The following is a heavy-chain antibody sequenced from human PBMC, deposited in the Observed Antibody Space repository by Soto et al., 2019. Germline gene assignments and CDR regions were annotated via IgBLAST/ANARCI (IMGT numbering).Heavy chain of an antibody. V-gene: IGHV1-24*01. CDR2: FDPEDGET. Sequence: ASVKVSCKVSGYTLTELSMHWVRQAPGKGLEWMGGFDPEDGETIYAQKFQGRVTMTEDTSTDTAYMELSSLRSEDTAVYYCATDGIAAADFDYGGQGTLVTVSS. D-gene: IGHD6-13*01. CDR1: GYTLTELS. CDR3: ATDGIAAADFDY. J-gene: IGHJ4*02.